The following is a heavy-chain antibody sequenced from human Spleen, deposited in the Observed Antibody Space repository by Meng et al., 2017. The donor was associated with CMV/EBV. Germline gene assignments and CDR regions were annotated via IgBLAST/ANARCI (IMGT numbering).Heavy chain of an antibody. Sequence: GGSLRLSCEGSGFAFGDYGMHWVRQPPGKGLEWVSSINPDSDYIYSADSLKGRFTISRDNAKNSVYLRMSGLRVEDTAVYYCARDQEGTRIPSPIHYGLDVWGQGTTVTVSS. CDR1: GFAFGDYG. J-gene: IGHJ6*02. D-gene: IGHD5-18*01. CDR2: INPDSDYI. V-gene: IGHV3-21*06. CDR3: ARDQEGTRIPSPIHYGLDV.